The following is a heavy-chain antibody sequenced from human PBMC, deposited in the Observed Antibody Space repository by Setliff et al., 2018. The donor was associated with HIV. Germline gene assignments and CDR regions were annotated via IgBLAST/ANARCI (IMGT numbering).Heavy chain of an antibody. CDR2: IYHSGST. V-gene: IGHV4-4*02. Sequence: SETLSLTCPRGVSGGSISSNWWSWVRQSPGKGLEWIGEIYHSGSTHYNPSLQSRVTISVDKSKSQFSLKLNSVTAADTAVYYCGGNGYYSIDYWGQGTLVTVSS. J-gene: IGHJ4*02. D-gene: IGHD3-22*01. CDR1: GGSISSNW. CDR3: GGNGYYSIDY.